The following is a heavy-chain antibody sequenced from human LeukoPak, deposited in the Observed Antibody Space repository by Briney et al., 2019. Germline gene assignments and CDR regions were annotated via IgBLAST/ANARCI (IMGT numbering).Heavy chain of an antibody. CDR3: AELGITMIGGV. J-gene: IGHJ6*04. CDR1: GFTLSSYA. Sequence: GGSLRLSCAASGFTLSSYAMSWVRQAPGKGLQWVSGIGSSGGSTYYVDSVKGRFTISTDNSKNSLYLQMNSLRAEDTAVYYCAELGITMIGGVWGKGTTVTISS. CDR2: IGSSGGST. V-gene: IGHV3-23*01. D-gene: IGHD3-10*02.